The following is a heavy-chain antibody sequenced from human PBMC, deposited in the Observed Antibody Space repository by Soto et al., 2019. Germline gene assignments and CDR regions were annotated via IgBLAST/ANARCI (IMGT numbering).Heavy chain of an antibody. Sequence: ASETLSLTCAVYGGSFSGYYWSWIRQPPGKGLEWIGEINHSGSTNYNPSLKSRVTISVDTSKNQFSLKLSSVTAADTAVYYCARGATYYDFWSGVWFDPWGQGTLVTVSS. J-gene: IGHJ5*02. CDR1: GGSFSGYY. CDR2: INHSGST. V-gene: IGHV4-34*01. D-gene: IGHD3-3*01. CDR3: ARGATYYDFWSGVWFDP.